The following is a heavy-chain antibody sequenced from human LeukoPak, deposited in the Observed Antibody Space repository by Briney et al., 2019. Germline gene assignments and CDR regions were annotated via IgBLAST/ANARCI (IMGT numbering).Heavy chain of an antibody. Sequence: GGSLRLSCAASGFTFSSYSMNWVRQAPGKGLEWVSSISSSSSYIYYADSVKGRFTISRDNAKNSLYLQKNSLRAEDTAVYYCARGRSAAPRGSDYWGQGTLVTVSS. CDR2: ISSSSSYI. J-gene: IGHJ4*02. CDR3: ARGRSAAPRGSDY. D-gene: IGHD6-6*01. V-gene: IGHV3-21*01. CDR1: GFTFSSYS.